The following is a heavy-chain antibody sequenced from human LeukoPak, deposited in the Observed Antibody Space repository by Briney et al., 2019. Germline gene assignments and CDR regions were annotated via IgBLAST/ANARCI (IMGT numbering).Heavy chain of an antibody. J-gene: IGHJ6*03. CDR1: GYTFTSFG. V-gene: IGHV1-18*01. D-gene: IGHD1-1*01. CDR3: ARDSAKDERWRVYYYYMDV. CDR2: ISAYNGNT. Sequence: ASVKVSCKASGYTFTSFGISWVRQAPGQGLEWMGWISAYNGNTNYAQKLQGRVTMTTDTSTSTAYMELRSLRSDDTAVYYCARDSAKDERWRVYYYYMDVWGKGTTVTVSS.